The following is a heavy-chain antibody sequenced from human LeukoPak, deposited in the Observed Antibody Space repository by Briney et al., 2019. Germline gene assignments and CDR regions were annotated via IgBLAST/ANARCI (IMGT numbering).Heavy chain of an antibody. J-gene: IGHJ6*03. Sequence: GGSLRLSCAASGFTFDDYGMSWVRQAPGKGLEWVSGINWNGGSTGYADSVKGRFTISRDNAKNSLYLQMNSLRAEDTALYYCARSGGAYYYYYYCMDVWGKGTTVTVSS. V-gene: IGHV3-20*04. CDR1: GFTFDDYG. D-gene: IGHD3-10*01. CDR2: INWNGGST. CDR3: ARSGGAYYYYYYCMDV.